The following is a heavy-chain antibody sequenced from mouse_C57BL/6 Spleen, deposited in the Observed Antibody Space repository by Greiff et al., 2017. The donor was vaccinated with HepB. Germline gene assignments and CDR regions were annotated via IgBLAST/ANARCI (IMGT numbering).Heavy chain of an antibody. CDR2: ISSGSSTI. CDR1: GFTFSDYG. J-gene: IGHJ1*03. CDR3: ARGGSSPLWYVDV. D-gene: IGHD1-1*01. Sequence: EVHLVESGGGLVKPGGSLKLSCAASGFTFSDYGMHWVRQAPEKGLEWVAYISSGSSTIYYADTVKGRFTISRDNAKNTLFMQMTSLRSEDTAMYYCARGGSSPLWYVDVWGTGTTVTVSS. V-gene: IGHV5-17*01.